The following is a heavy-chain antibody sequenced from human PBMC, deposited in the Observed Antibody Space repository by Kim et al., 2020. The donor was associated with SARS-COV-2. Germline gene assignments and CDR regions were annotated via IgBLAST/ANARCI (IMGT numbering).Heavy chain of an antibody. D-gene: IGHD6-19*01. V-gene: IGHV3-33*01. CDR3: ARDSDTSGRYWYFDL. J-gene: IGHJ2*01. Sequence: VDSVKGRFTISRDDSRNTLFLQISTRRAEDTAIYYCARDSDTSGRYWYFDLWGRGTLVTVSS.